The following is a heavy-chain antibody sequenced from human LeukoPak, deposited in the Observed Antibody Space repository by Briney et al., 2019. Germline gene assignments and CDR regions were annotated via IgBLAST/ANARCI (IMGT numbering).Heavy chain of an antibody. CDR1: GFTLSSYA. V-gene: IGHV3-23*01. D-gene: IGHD1-26*01. CDR2: ISGSGGST. J-gene: IGHJ4*02. CDR3: ARVWGSYQQDYFDY. Sequence: GGSLRLSCAASGFTLSSYAMSWVRQAPGKGLEWVSAISGSGGSTYYADSVKGRFTISRDNSKNTLYVQMNSLRAEDTAVYYCARVWGSYQQDYFDYWGQGTLVTVSS.